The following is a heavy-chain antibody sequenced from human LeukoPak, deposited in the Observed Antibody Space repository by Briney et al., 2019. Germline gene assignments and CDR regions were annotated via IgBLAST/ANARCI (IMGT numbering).Heavy chain of an antibody. CDR2: INTDGSER. J-gene: IGHJ4*02. D-gene: IGHD1-1*01. CDR1: GFTISGHW. V-gene: IGHV3-7*01. Sequence: PGGSLRLSCAASGFTISGHWMAGARQAPGKGREWVADINTDGSERYYVDSVRGRFTISRDNAKNSVYLQMNSLGVEDAAVYYCARGIHDNIFGGQGTQVTVSS. CDR3: ARGIHDNIF.